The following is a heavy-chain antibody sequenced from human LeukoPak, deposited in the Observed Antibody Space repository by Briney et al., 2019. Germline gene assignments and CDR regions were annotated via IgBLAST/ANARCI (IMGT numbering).Heavy chain of an antibody. CDR3: AKVGESYNWNYFDF. J-gene: IGHJ4*02. CDR2: IRYDGSNK. CDR1: GFTFSNYG. D-gene: IGHD1-20*01. Sequence: GGSLRLSCAASGFTFSNYGMHWVRQAPGKGLEWVAFIRYDGSNKYYADSVKGRLTISRDNSKNTLYLQMNSLRAEDTAVYYCAKVGESYNWNYFDFWGQGALVTVSS. V-gene: IGHV3-30*02.